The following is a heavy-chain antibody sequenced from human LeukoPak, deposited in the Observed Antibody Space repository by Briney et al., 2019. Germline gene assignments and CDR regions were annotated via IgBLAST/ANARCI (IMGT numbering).Heavy chain of an antibody. Sequence: GGSLRLSCTASGFALDDYVMHWVRQTPGGGLEWVSGISRDSANIGYADSVKGRFTISRDNDKHSLYLQMNSLTTEDMALYYCARDFCTGCNYYFYGMDVWGRGTTVTVSS. CDR2: ISRDSANI. J-gene: IGHJ6*02. V-gene: IGHV3-9*03. CDR3: ARDFCTGCNYYFYGMDV. CDR1: GFALDDYV. D-gene: IGHD2-2*01.